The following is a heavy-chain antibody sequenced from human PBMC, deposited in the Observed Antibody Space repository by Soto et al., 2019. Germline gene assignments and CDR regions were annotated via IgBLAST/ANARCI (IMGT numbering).Heavy chain of an antibody. V-gene: IGHV4-4*02. J-gene: IGHJ3*01. CDR2: IYHSGAT. CDR1: RFSVTNNKY. Sequence: QAQLQESGPGLVRPSGTLSLTCTVSRFSVTNNKYWNWVRQSPGKALEWIGEIYHSGATYYNPPRSGRASISMDKTKNQISLNLTSVTAADTAVYYCARDSRYCTDGGCSSMRDAFDVWGQGTLVTVPS. CDR3: ARDSRYCTDGGCSSMRDAFDV. D-gene: IGHD2-15*01.